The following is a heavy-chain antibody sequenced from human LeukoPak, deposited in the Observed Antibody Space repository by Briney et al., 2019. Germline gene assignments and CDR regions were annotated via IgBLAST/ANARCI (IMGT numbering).Heavy chain of an antibody. CDR1: GFTFDDYA. Sequence: GGSLRLSCAASGFTFDDYAMHWVRQAPGKGLEWVSGISWNSGSIGYADSVKGRFTISRDNAKNSLYLQMNSLRAEDTALYYCAKGSGGDYEGYFDYWGQGTLVTVSS. CDR3: AKGSGGDYEGYFDY. J-gene: IGHJ4*02. CDR2: ISWNSGSI. D-gene: IGHD4-17*01. V-gene: IGHV3-9*01.